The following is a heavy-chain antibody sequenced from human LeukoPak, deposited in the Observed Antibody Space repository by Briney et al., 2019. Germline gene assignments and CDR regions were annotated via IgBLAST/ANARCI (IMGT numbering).Heavy chain of an antibody. V-gene: IGHV1-2*02. CDR3: ARDSPSDYYDSSGYDY. Sequence: ASVKVSCKASGYTFTGYYMHWVRQAPGQGLEWMGWLNPKSGGTNYAQKFQGRVTMTRDTSISTAYMELSSLRSDDTAVYYCARDSPSDYYDSSGYDYWGQGTLVTVSS. D-gene: IGHD3-22*01. CDR1: GYTFTGYY. CDR2: LNPKSGGT. J-gene: IGHJ4*02.